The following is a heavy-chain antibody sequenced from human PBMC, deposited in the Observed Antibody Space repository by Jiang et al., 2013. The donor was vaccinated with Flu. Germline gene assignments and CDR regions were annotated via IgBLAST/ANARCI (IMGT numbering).Heavy chain of an antibody. CDR3: ARVIIAAAGTSYYYYGMDV. CDR2: INTNTGNP. V-gene: IGHV7-4-1*02. Sequence: SGYTFTSYAMNWVRQAPGQGLEWMGWINTNTGNPTYAQGFTGRFVFSLDTSVSTAYLQISSLKAEDTAVYYCARVIIAAAGTSYYYYGMDVWGQGTTVTVSS. CDR1: GYTFTSYA. D-gene: IGHD6-13*01. J-gene: IGHJ6*02.